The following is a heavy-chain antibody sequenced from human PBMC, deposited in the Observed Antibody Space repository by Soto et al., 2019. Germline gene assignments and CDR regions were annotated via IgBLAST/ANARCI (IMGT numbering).Heavy chain of an antibody. D-gene: IGHD3-16*01. CDR2: TSYDGSNN. J-gene: IGHJ4*02. Sequence: QVQLVESGGGVVQPGTSLRLSCVGSGFTFRSYVIHWVRQAPGKGLEWVALTSYDGSNNFYGDSVKGRFTISRHNSRNTVELQMASLTFVDTALYYCARWGTTGGLDVWGQGTLVSVSS. CDR1: GFTFRSYV. V-gene: IGHV3-33*05. CDR3: ARWGTTGGLDV.